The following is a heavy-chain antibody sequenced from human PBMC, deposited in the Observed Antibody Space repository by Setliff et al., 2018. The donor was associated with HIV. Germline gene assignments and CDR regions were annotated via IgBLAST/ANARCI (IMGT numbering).Heavy chain of an antibody. J-gene: IGHJ4*02. CDR3: AKDSGYEGDHYFDY. CDR2: ISAGGGST. D-gene: IGHD5-12*01. CDR1: GFTFSRYA. Sequence: GGSLRLSCAASGFTFSRYAMSWVRQAPGKGLEWVSGISAGGGSTYYADSVKGRFTISRDNSKNTLYLQINSLRAEDTAVYYCAKDSGYEGDHYFDYWGRGTLVTVSS. V-gene: IGHV3-23*01.